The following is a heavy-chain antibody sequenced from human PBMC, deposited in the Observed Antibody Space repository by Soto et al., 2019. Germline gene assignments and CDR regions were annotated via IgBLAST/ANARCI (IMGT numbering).Heavy chain of an antibody. CDR3: VRDSPIGSTFSGYDGIDY. D-gene: IGHD5-12*01. J-gene: IGHJ4*02. CDR1: GGSFRSYA. CDR2: IIPILGTT. V-gene: IGHV1-69*10. Sequence: GASVKVSCTASGGSFRSYAVSWVRQAPGQGLEWMGGIIPILGTTNYAQNFQGRVTITADKSTGTAYMELNSLRSEDTAVYYCVRDSPIGSTFSGYDGIDYWGQGTLVTVSS.